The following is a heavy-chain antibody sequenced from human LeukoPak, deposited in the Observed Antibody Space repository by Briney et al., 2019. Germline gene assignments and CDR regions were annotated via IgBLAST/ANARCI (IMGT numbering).Heavy chain of an antibody. CDR1: GFTFSSYA. J-gene: IGHJ4*02. V-gene: IGHV3-49*04. Sequence: GGSLRLSCAASGFTFSSYAMSWVRQAPGKGLEWVGFIRSKAYGETADYAASVKGRFTISRDDSKAIAYPQMNSLKTEDTAVYHCTRDRGAYNLYDYWGQGTLVTVSS. D-gene: IGHD1-1*01. CDR3: TRDRGAYNLYDY. CDR2: IRSKAYGETA.